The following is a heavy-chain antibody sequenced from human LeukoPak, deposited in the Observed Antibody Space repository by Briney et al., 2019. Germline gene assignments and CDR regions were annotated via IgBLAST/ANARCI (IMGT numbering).Heavy chain of an antibody. CDR3: ARGASVAVAGTFLGY. D-gene: IGHD6-19*01. Sequence: GRSLRLSCAASGFTFSSYAMHWVRQAPGKGLEWVAVISYGRSNKYYADSVKGRFTISRDNSKNTLYLQMNSLRAEDTAVYYCARGASVAVAGTFLGYWGQGTLVTVSS. CDR1: GFTFSSYA. V-gene: IGHV3-30-3*01. CDR2: ISYGRSNK. J-gene: IGHJ4*02.